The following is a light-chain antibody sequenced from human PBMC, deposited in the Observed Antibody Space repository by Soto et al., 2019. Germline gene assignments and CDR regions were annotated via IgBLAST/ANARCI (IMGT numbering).Light chain of an antibody. CDR1: QSVSSR. J-gene: IGKJ5*01. CDR2: VAS. V-gene: IGKV3-15*01. CDR3: QQHNDWPT. Sequence: EIVMTQSPGTRSLSPGERATLSCRASQSVSSRLAWYQQKPGQAPRLLIYVASTRATGIPARLSGSGSGTEFILTISSVESEDFAIYYCQQHNDWPTFGQGTRLEIK.